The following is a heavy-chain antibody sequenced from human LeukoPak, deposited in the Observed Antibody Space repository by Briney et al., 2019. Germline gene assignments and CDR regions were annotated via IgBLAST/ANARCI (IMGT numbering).Heavy chain of an antibody. D-gene: IGHD6-13*01. J-gene: IGHJ4*02. V-gene: IGHV4-34*01. CDR2: INHSGST. Sequence: SETLSLTCAVYGGSFSGYYWSWIRQPPGKGLDWIGEINHSGSTNYNPSLKSRVTISVDTSKNQFSLKLSSVTAADTAVYYCARETLPGIAAAGIDYWGQGTLVTVSS. CDR3: ARETLPGIAAAGIDY. CDR1: GGSFSGYY.